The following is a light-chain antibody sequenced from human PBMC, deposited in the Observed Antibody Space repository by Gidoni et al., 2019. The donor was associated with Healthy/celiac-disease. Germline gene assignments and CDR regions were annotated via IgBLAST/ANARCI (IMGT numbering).Light chain of an antibody. V-gene: IGKV1-9*01. Sequence: DIQLTQSPSFLSASVGDRVTITCRASQGISSYLDWYQQKPGKAPKLLIYAASTLQSGVPSRFSGSGSGTEFTLTISNLQPEDFATYYCQQLNSYPWTFGQGTKVEIK. CDR1: QGISSY. CDR2: AAS. CDR3: QQLNSYPWT. J-gene: IGKJ1*01.